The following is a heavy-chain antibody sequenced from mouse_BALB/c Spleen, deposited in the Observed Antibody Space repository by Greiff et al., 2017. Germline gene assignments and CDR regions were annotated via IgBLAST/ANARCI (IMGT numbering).Heavy chain of an antibody. V-gene: IGHV1-12*01. J-gene: IGHJ2*01. CDR2: IYPGNGDT. CDR1: GYTFTSYN. D-gene: IGHD2-14*01. Sequence: LQQPGAELVKPGASVKMSCKASGYTFTSYNMHWVKQTPGQGLEWIGAIYPGNGDTSYNQKFKGKATLTADKSSSTAYMQLSSLTSEDSAVYYCARYYRSNYFDYWGQGTTLTVSS. CDR3: ARYYRSNYFDY.